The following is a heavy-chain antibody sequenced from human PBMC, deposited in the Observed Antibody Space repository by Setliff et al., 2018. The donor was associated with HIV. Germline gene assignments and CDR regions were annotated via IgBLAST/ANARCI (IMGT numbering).Heavy chain of an antibody. Sequence: PGGSLRLSCVVSGFTFSSFAMSWVRQAPGKGLEWVSVVGGSGGNTYYADSVKGRFTISRDNSKNTLYLQMNSLRAEDTAFYYCAKDSKAAYGSSDHQYFHHWGQGTLVTVSS. CDR3: AKDSKAAYGSSDHQYFHH. CDR2: VGGSGGNT. J-gene: IGHJ1*01. CDR1: GFTFSSFA. V-gene: IGHV3-23*01. D-gene: IGHD3-22*01.